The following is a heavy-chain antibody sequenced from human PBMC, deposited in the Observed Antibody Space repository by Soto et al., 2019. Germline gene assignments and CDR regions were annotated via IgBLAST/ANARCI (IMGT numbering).Heavy chain of an antibody. CDR1: GGSFSGYY. J-gene: IGHJ4*02. D-gene: IGHD6-13*01. CDR3: ERGLRSRTPFDY. V-gene: IGHV4-34*01. Sequence: SETLSLTCAVYGGSFSGYYWSWIRQPPGKGLEWIGEINHSGSTNYNPSLKSRVTISVDTSKNQFSLKLSSVTAADTAVYYCERGLRSRTPFDYLGQGTLVTVSS. CDR2: INHSGST.